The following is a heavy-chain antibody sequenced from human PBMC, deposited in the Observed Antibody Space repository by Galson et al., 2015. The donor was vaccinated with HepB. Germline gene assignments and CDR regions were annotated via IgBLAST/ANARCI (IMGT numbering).Heavy chain of an antibody. J-gene: IGHJ6*02. CDR2: ISGSGGSI. Sequence: SLRLSCAASGFTFSDYYMSWIRQAPGKGLEWVSYISGSGGSIHYADSVKGRFTISRDNAKNSLYLQMDSLRAEDTAVYYCAREPASDSYYGMDVWGQGTTVTVSS. V-gene: IGHV3-11*01. D-gene: IGHD2-15*01. CDR3: AREPASDSYYGMDV. CDR1: GFTFSDYY.